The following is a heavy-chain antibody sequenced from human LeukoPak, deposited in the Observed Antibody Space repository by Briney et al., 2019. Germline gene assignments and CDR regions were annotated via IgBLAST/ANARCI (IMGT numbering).Heavy chain of an antibody. V-gene: IGHV3-21*01. CDR1: GFTLSSYS. CDR2: ISSSSSYI. Sequence: GGSLRLSCAASGFTLSSYSMNWVRQAPGKGLEWVSSISSSSSYIYYADSVKGRFTISRDNAKNSLYLQMNSLRAEDTAVYYCARDEYEYAGWFDPWGQGTLVTVSS. J-gene: IGHJ5*02. CDR3: ARDEYEYAGWFDP. D-gene: IGHD5-12*01.